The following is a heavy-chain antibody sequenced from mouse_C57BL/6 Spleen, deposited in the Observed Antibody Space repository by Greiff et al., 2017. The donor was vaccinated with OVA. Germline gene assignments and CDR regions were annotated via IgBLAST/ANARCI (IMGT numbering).Heavy chain of an antibody. V-gene: IGHV1-82*01. J-gene: IGHJ3*01. D-gene: IGHD3-2*02. Sequence: QVQLQQSGPELVKPGASVKISCKASGYAFSSSWMSWVKQRPGKGLEWIGRIYPGDGDTNYNGKFKGKATLTADKSSSTAYMQLSSLTSEDSAVYFCAKTAQATFAYWGQGTLVTVSA. CDR1: GYAFSSSW. CDR3: AKTAQATFAY. CDR2: IYPGDGDT.